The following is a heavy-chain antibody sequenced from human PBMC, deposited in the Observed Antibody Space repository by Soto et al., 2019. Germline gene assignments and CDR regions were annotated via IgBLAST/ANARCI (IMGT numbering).Heavy chain of an antibody. CDR1: GFTFSSYS. J-gene: IGHJ4*02. D-gene: IGHD1-26*01. Sequence: EVQLVESGGGLVQPGGSLRLSCAASGFTFSSYSMNWVRQAPGKGLEWVSYISSSSSTIYYADSVKGRFTISRDNAKNSLYLQMNSLRDEDTAVYYCARDRFRFGGSYYGPPDYWGQGTLVTVSS. CDR3: ARDRFRFGGSYYGPPDY. CDR2: ISSSSSTI. V-gene: IGHV3-48*02.